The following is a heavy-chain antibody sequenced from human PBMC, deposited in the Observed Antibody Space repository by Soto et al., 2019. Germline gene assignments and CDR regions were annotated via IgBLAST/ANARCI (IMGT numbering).Heavy chain of an antibody. CDR3: AKDSSDIVVVPAAVPTNWFDP. V-gene: IGHV3-30*18. Sequence: QVQLVESGGGVVQPGRSLRLSCAASGFTFSSYGMHWVRQAPGKGLEWVAVISYDGSNKYYADSVKGRFTISRDNSKNPLYLQMNSLRAEDTAVYYCAKDSSDIVVVPAAVPTNWFDPWGQGTLVTVSS. J-gene: IGHJ5*02. CDR1: GFTFSSYG. D-gene: IGHD2-2*01. CDR2: ISYDGSNK.